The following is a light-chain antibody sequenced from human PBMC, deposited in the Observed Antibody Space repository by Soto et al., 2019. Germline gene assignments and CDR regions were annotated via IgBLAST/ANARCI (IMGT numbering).Light chain of an antibody. Sequence: EIVMTQSPATLSVSPGERATLSCRASQSVSSNLAWYQRKPGQAPRLLIYGASTRATGIPARFSGSGSGTEFTLTISSLQSEDFAVYYCQQYNNRPPWTFGQGTKV. CDR3: QQYNNRPPWT. CDR2: GAS. J-gene: IGKJ1*01. CDR1: QSVSSN. V-gene: IGKV3-15*01.